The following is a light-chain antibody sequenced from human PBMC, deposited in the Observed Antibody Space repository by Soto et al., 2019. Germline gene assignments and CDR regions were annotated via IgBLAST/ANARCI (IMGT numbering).Light chain of an antibody. CDR2: GAS. CDR3: QQYGSSGT. Sequence: EIVLTQSPGTLSLSPGERATLSCRASQSVSNNYLAWYQQKPGQAPMLLIYGASNRATGIQDRFSGSGSGTDFPLTISRLEPEDFALYYCQQYGSSGTFGQGNKVEIK. CDR1: QSVSNNY. V-gene: IGKV3-20*01. J-gene: IGKJ1*01.